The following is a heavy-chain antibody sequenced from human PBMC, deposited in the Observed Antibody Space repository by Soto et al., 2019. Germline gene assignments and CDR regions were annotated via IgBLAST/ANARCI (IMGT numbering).Heavy chain of an antibody. CDR2: IKSKTDGGTT. Sequence: GGSLRLSCAASGFTFSNAWMSWVRQAPGKGLEWVGRIKSKTDGGTTDYAEPVKGRFTISRDDSKNTLYLQMNSLKTEDTAVYYCTTDFYSNYADYWGQGTLVTVSS. V-gene: IGHV3-15*01. CDR3: TTDFYSNYADY. J-gene: IGHJ4*02. D-gene: IGHD4-4*01. CDR1: GFTFSNAW.